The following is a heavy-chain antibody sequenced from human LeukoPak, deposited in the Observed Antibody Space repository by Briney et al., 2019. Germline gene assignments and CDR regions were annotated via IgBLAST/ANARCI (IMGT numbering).Heavy chain of an antibody. CDR1: GGSISGYY. J-gene: IGHJ4*02. CDR3: ARVKGVRRGKYYDSSGFFDH. Sequence: SETLSLTCTVSGGSISGYYWSWIRQHPGKGLEWIGYIYYSGSTYYNPSLKSRVTISVDTSKNQFSLKLSSVTAADTAVYYCARVKGVRRGKYYDSSGFFDHWGQGTLVTVSS. CDR2: IYYSGST. D-gene: IGHD3-22*01. V-gene: IGHV4-31*03.